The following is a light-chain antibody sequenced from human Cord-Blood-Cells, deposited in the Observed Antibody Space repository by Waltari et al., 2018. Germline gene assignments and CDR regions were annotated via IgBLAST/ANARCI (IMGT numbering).Light chain of an antibody. V-gene: IGKV3-20*01. CDR2: GAS. Sequence: EIVLTQSPGTLSLSPGARATLSFRSSQSFSSSYLAWYQQKPGQAPRLLIYGASSRATGIPDRFSGSGSGTDFTLTISRLEPEDFAVYYCQQYGSSLYSFGQGTKLEIK. CDR1: QSFSSSY. CDR3: QQYGSSLYS. J-gene: IGKJ2*03.